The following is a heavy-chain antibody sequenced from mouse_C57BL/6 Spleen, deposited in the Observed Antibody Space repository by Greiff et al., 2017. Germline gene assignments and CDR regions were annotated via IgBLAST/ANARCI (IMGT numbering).Heavy chain of an antibody. D-gene: IGHD1-1*01. CDR1: GFTFSDYY. CDR3: ARLPLYYGSSYWYFDV. CDR2: ISNGGGST. V-gene: IGHV5-12*01. J-gene: IGHJ1*03. Sequence: EVKLVESGGGLVQPGGSLKLSCAASGFTFSDYYMYWVRQTPEKRLEWVAYISNGGGSTYYPDTVKGRFTISRDNAKNTLYLQMNRLKSEDTAMYYCARLPLYYGSSYWYFDVWGTGTTVTVSS.